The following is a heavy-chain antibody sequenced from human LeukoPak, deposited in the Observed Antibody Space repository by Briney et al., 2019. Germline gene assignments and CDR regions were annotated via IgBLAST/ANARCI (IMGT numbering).Heavy chain of an antibody. J-gene: IGHJ6*03. CDR1: GFTFSSYA. CDR3: AKEGYSRGYYSYYYMDV. Sequence: PGGSLRLSCAASGFTFSSYAMSWVRQAPGKGLEWVSTISNSDDNTYYADSVKGRFTISRDNSKNTLYVQMNSLRAEDTAVYYCAKEGYSRGYYSYYYMDVWGKGTTVTVSS. CDR2: ISNSDDNT. D-gene: IGHD6-13*01. V-gene: IGHV3-23*01.